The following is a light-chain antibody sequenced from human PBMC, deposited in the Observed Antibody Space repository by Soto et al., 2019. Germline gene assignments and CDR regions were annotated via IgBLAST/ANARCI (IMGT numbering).Light chain of an antibody. J-gene: IGKJ4*01. CDR3: QQYKNWPLT. CDR2: GTS. Sequence: EIVMTQSPATLSASRGGRATLSCRASQSVSSNLAWYQQKPGQAPRLLIYGTSTRATGFPARFSGSGSGTEFTLTISSLQSEDFAVYYCQQYKNWPLTFGGGTKVEIK. V-gene: IGKV3-15*01. CDR1: QSVSSN.